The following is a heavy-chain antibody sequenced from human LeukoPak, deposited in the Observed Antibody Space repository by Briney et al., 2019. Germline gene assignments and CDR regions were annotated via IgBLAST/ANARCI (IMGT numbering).Heavy chain of an antibody. Sequence: ASVKVSCKASGYTFTSYDINWVRQATGQGLEWMGWMNPNSGNTGYAQKFQGRVTMTRNTSISTAYMELSSLRSEDTAVYYCARAYFDWTTHYGMDVWGQGTTVTVSS. CDR2: MNPNSGNT. CDR3: ARAYFDWTTHYGMDV. CDR1: GYTFTSYD. J-gene: IGHJ6*02. D-gene: IGHD3-9*01. V-gene: IGHV1-8*01.